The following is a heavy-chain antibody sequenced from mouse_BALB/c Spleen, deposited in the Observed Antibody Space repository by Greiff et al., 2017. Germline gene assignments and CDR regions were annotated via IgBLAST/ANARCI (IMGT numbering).Heavy chain of an antibody. CDR1: GFTFSSYA. V-gene: IGHV5-6-5*01. CDR3: ARSGGNYPFYYAMDY. CDR2: ISSGGST. Sequence: EVQVVESGGGLVKPGGSLKLSCAASGFTFSSYAMSWVRQTPEKRLEWVASISSGGSTYYPDSVKGRFTISRDNARNILYLQMSSLRSEDTAMYYCARSGGNYPFYYAMDYWGQGTSVTVSS. D-gene: IGHD2-1*01. J-gene: IGHJ4*01.